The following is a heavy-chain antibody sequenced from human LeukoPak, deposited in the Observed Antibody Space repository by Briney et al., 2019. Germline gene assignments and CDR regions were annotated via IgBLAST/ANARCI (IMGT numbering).Heavy chain of an antibody. CDR3: ARAKYYYDSSGYPRGYWEFDY. V-gene: IGHV3-21*06. Sequence: PGGSLRLSCEASGFTFNTYSMNWARPAPGKGLEWVSSIDSSGGYMFYADSVKGRFIISRDNAKDSLYLQMNSLRAEDTAVYYCARAKYYYDSSGYPRGYWEFDYWGQGTLVTVSS. CDR2: IDSSGGYM. D-gene: IGHD3-22*01. CDR1: GFTFNTYS. J-gene: IGHJ4*02.